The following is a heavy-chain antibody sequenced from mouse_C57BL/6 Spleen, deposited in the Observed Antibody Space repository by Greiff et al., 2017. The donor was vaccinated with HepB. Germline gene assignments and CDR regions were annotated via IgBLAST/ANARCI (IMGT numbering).Heavy chain of an antibody. V-gene: IGHV1-82*01. Sequence: VQLQQSGPELVKPGASVKISCKASGYAFSSSWMNWVKQRPGKGLEWIGRIYPGDGDTNYNGKFKGKATLTADKSSSTAYMQLSSLTSEDSAVYFCARSVLTGDWYFDVWGTGTTVTVSS. J-gene: IGHJ1*03. CDR3: ARSVLTGDWYFDV. CDR1: GYAFSSSW. CDR2: IYPGDGDT. D-gene: IGHD4-1*01.